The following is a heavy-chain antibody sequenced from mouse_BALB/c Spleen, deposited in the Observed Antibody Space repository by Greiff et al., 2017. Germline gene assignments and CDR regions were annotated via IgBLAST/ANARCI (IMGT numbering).Heavy chain of an antibody. D-gene: IGHD3-2*01. CDR3: ARGGTARATWGDY. V-gene: IGHV1-14*01. CDR2: INPYNDGT. CDR1: GYTFTSYV. J-gene: IGHJ4*01. Sequence: VQLQQSGPELVKPGASVKMSCTASGYTFTSYVMHWVKQKPGQGLEWIGYINPYNDGTKYNEKFKGKATLTSDKSSSTAYMELSSLTSEDSAVYYCARGGTARATWGDYWGQGTSVTVSS.